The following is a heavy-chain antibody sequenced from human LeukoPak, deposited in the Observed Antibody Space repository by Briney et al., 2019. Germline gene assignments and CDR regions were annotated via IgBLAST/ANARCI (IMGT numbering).Heavy chain of an antibody. CDR3: ARFTKYDGGGSYLDI. V-gene: IGHV4-30-4*01. Sequence: SQTLSLTCTVSGDSISSGDYYWSWIRQPPGKGLEWIGNIYYSGSTYYNPSLRSRVTISIDTSKNQFSLKVSSVTAADTAVYYCARFTKYDGGGSYLDIWGQGTMVTVSS. J-gene: IGHJ3*02. D-gene: IGHD3-22*01. CDR2: IYYSGST. CDR1: GDSISSGDYY.